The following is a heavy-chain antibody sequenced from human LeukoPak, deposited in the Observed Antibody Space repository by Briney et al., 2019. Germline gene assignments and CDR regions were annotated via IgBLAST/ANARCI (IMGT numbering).Heavy chain of an antibody. V-gene: IGHV4-4*07. D-gene: IGHD3-22*01. CDR1: GGSISSNY. Sequence: SETLSLTRTVSGGSISSNYWSWIRQPAGKSLEWSGRVHTSGGRNYHPSLKTRVNMSADTSKIQFSLRLSSVTAADTAVYFCARENYFAGGGYGADFWGQGTLVTVSS. CDR3: ARENYFAGGGYGADF. J-gene: IGHJ4*02. CDR2: VHTSGGR.